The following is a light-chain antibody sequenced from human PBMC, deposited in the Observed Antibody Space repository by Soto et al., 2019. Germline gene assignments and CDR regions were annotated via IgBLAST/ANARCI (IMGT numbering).Light chain of an antibody. CDR2: AAS. V-gene: IGKV1D-12*01. CDR1: QGSSGW. CDR3: QQANSFPHT. Sequence: DIQMTQSPSSVSASVGDRVTITCRASQGSSGWVAWYQQKPGKAPKLLIYAASSLQSEEPSRFSGSGSGTAFTLTISTQQPEDFATYYCQQANSFPHTFDPGTKVDIK. J-gene: IGKJ3*01.